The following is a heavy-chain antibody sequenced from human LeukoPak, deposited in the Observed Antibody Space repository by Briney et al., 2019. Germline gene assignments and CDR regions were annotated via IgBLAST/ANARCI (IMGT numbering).Heavy chain of an antibody. D-gene: IGHD1-1*01. CDR2: INEDGTEK. CDR1: GFTFTTYY. Sequence: RGSLRLSCAASGFTFTTYYMTWVRQAPGKGLEWVAHINEDGTEKYSLDSVKGRFTISRDNAKNSLYLQINNLRAEDTALYYCARFNWLRLDYWGQGTLVTVSS. V-gene: IGHV3-7*03. J-gene: IGHJ4*02. CDR3: ARFNWLRLDY.